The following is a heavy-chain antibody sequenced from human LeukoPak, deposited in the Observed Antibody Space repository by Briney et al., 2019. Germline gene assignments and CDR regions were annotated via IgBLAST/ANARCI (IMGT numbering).Heavy chain of an antibody. CDR2: ISYDESYK. CDR3: AREADCRSTSCYQYFQH. Sequence: PGGSLRLSCAASGFTFSSCPMHWVRQAPGKGLEWVALISYDESYKYYADSVKGRFTISRDNSKNTLYLQMNSLRPEDTAVYYCAREADCRSTSCYQYFQHWGQGTLVTVSS. V-gene: IGHV3-30*01. CDR1: GFTFSSCP. D-gene: IGHD2-2*01. J-gene: IGHJ1*01.